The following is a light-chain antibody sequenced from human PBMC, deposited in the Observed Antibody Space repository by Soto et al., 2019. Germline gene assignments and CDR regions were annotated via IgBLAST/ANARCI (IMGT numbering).Light chain of an antibody. Sequence: EVVLTQSPATLSLSPGERATLSCRASQSISTFLAWYQQKSGQAPRLLIYGTSNRATGIPDRFSGSGSGTEFTLTISRLEPEDFAVYYCHQFGSSPPRTFGQGTKVEIK. CDR2: GTS. V-gene: IGKV3-20*01. J-gene: IGKJ1*01. CDR1: QSISTF. CDR3: HQFGSSPPRT.